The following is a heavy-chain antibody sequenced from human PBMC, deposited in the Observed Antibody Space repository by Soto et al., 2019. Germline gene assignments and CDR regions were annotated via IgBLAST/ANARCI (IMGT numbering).Heavy chain of an antibody. Sequence: ESGGGVVQPGRSLRLSCAASGSNFSNYGIHWVGQVPGKGLEWVAVIPHHGTYDHYTDSVRGRFTISRDNSKNTVYLQMNSLRAEDTAVYYCAKDRGYYSSSCPSYWGQGTLVTVSS. CDR1: GSNFSNYG. CDR2: IPHHGTYD. D-gene: IGHD6-13*01. J-gene: IGHJ4*02. CDR3: AKDRGYYSSSCPSY. V-gene: IGHV3-30*18.